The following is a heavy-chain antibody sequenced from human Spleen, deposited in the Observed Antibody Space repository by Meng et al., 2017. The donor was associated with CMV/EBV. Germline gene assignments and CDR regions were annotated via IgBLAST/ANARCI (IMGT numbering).Heavy chain of an antibody. J-gene: IGHJ4*02. CDR2: IRYDGSNK. CDR1: GFTFSSYG. D-gene: IGHD3-22*01. V-gene: IGHV3-30*02. CDR3: AKTPDAGYYGTFEY. Sequence: GESLKISCAASGFTFSSYGMHWVRQAPGKGLEWVAFIRYDGSNKYYADSVRGRFAISKDNSKNTLYLQMNRLRGEDTAIYYCAKTPDAGYYGTFEYWGQGTLVTVSS.